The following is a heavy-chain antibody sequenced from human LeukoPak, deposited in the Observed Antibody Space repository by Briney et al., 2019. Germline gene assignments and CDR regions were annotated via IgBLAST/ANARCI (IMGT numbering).Heavy chain of an antibody. CDR3: AKMPDFDY. J-gene: IGHJ4*02. D-gene: IGHD2-2*01. CDR2: IRQDGSEK. CDR1: EFTINKYW. Sequence: GGSLRLSCAASEFTINKYWMSWVRQAPGKGLEWVANIRQDGSEKNYVDSVKGRFTISRDNAKNSLYLQTNSLRAEDTAVYYCAKMPDFDYWGQGTLVTVSS. V-gene: IGHV3-7*03.